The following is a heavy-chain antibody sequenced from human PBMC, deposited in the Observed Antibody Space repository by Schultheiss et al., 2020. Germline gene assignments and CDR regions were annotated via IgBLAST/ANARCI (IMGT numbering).Heavy chain of an antibody. CDR3: ARSYVYYYYYYGMDV. J-gene: IGHJ6*02. CDR1: GGSISSGGYY. CDR2: IYASGST. D-gene: IGHD3-10*02. V-gene: IGHV4-61*02. Sequence: SQTLSLTCTVSGGSISSGGYYWSWIRQPAGKGLEWIGRIYASGSTNYNPSLKSRVTISVDTSKNQFSLKLSSVTAADTAVYYCARSYVYYYYYYGMDVWGQGTTVTVSS.